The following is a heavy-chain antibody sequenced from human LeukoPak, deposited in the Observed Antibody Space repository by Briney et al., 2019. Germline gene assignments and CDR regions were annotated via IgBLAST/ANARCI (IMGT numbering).Heavy chain of an antibody. D-gene: IGHD4-11*01. CDR1: GYSSTTYW. Sequence: GESLKISCQVSGYSSTTYWIAWVRQVPGKGPELMGPIYLDDSETRYTPSFQGQVTISAGKSIRTAYLQWSSLKASDTAMYYCARDSSDAFHVWGQGTMVTVSS. J-gene: IGHJ3*01. CDR2: IYLDDSET. CDR3: ARDSSDAFHV. V-gene: IGHV5-51*01.